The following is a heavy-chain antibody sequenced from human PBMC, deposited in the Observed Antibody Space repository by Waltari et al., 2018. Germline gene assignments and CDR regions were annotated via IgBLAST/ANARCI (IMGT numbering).Heavy chain of an antibody. Sequence: QVQLVQSGAEVKKPGSSVKVSCKASGGTFSSYAISWVRQAPGQGLEWMGGSIPIFGTGNYAQKVQGRVTMTTDESTSTAYMELSSLRSEDTAVYYCARELRAGATRGAFDIWGQGTMVTVSS. CDR2: SIPIFGTG. D-gene: IGHD1-26*01. CDR3: ARELRAGATRGAFDI. V-gene: IGHV1-69*05. J-gene: IGHJ3*02. CDR1: GGTFSSYA.